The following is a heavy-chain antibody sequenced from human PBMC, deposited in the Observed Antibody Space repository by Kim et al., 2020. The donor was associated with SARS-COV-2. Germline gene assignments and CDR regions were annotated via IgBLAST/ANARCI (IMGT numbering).Heavy chain of an antibody. CDR3: ATAGLLWLRGWFDP. CDR2: FDPEDGET. D-gene: IGHD5-18*01. J-gene: IGHJ5*02. V-gene: IGHV1-24*01. Sequence: ASVKVSCKVSGYTLTELSMHWVRQAPGKGLEWMGGFDPEDGETIHAQKFQGRVTMTEDTSTDTAYMELSSLRSEDTAVYYCATAGLLWLRGWFDPWGQGTLVTVSS. CDR1: GYTLTELS.